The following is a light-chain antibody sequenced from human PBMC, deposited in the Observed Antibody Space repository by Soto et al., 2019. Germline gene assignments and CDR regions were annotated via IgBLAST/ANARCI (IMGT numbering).Light chain of an antibody. J-gene: IGKJ4*01. CDR1: QSVRSNY. CDR2: DAS. Sequence: EIVLKQSPDTLSLSPGERATLSCTASQSVRSNYLAWYQQKPGQAPRFLIYDASSRATGIPDRFSGSGSGTDFTLNISRLEPEDFAVYYCQQYGSTPLTFGGGTKVDIK. V-gene: IGKV3-20*01. CDR3: QQYGSTPLT.